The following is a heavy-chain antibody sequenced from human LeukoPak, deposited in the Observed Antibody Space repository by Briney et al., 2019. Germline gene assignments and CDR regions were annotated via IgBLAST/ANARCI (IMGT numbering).Heavy chain of an antibody. D-gene: IGHD1-26*01. J-gene: IGHJ4*02. CDR2: IYHSGST. V-gene: IGHV4-4*02. Sequence: SETLSLTCTVSGGSISSSNWWSWVRQPPGKGLEWIGEIYHSGSTNYNPSLKSRVTISVDKSKNQFSLKLSSVTAADTAVYYCARDRMGATFFDYWGQGTLVTASS. CDR1: GGSISSSNW. CDR3: ARDRMGATFFDY.